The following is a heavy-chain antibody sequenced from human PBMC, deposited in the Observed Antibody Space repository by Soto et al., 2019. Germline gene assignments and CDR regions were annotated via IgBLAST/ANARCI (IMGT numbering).Heavy chain of an antibody. J-gene: IGHJ4*02. Sequence: QVQLVESGGGVVQPGRSLRLSCAASGFTFSSYDVHWVRQAPGKGLEWVAVEWYDGSKKYYADSVKGRFTISRDNSKNTLYLQMNSLRVEDTALYYCARSNSWEHRGDFDYWGQGTLVTVSS. D-gene: IGHD1-26*01. CDR2: EWYDGSKK. CDR1: GFTFSSYD. V-gene: IGHV3-33*01. CDR3: ARSNSWEHRGDFDY.